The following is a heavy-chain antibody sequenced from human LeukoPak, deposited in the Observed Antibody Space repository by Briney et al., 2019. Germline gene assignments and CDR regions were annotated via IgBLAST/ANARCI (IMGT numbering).Heavy chain of an antibody. V-gene: IGHV3-7*03. CDR3: ASYGDYDAAIDY. D-gene: IGHD4-17*01. CDR1: GFTFSNAW. CDR2: IKQGGSEK. J-gene: IGHJ4*02. Sequence: GGSLRLSCAASGFTFSNAWMNWVRQAPGKGLEWVANIKQGGSEKYNVDSVKGRFTISRDNAKKSLYLQMNSLRAEDTAIYYCASYGDYDAAIDYWGQGTLVTVSS.